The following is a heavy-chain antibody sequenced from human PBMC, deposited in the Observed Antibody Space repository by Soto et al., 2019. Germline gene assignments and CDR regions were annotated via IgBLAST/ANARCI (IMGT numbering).Heavy chain of an antibody. J-gene: IGHJ4*02. CDR1: GYTFTSYY. CDR3: ARAGVPGYFDY. CDR2: INPSGGST. V-gene: IGHV1-46*01. D-gene: IGHD7-27*01. Sequence: ASVKVSCKASGYTFTSYYMHWVRQAPGQGLEWMGIINPSGGSTSYAQRFQGRVTMTRDTSTSTVYMELSSLRSEDTAVYYCARAGVPGYFDYWGQGTLVTVSS.